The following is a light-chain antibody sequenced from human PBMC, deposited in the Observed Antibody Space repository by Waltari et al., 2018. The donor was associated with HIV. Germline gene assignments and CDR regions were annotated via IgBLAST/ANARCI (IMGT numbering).Light chain of an antibody. CDR3: LQAFSYPLT. CDR1: RGIGND. J-gene: IGKJ1*01. Sequence: IQMTQSPSSLSASVGDRVTITCRASRGIGNDLGWYQQQPGQAPKLLSFAASSLQTGVPSRFSGSGSGTDFTLTISSLQPEDFATYYCLQAFSYPLTFGQGTKVEIK. V-gene: IGKV1-6*02. CDR2: AAS.